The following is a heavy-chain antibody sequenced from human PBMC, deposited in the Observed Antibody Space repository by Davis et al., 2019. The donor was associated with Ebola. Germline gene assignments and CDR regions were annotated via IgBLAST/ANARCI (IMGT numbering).Heavy chain of an antibody. Sequence: PGGSLRLSCEASGFTFSRYGMHWVRQAPGKGLEWVAFIRSEATSQDYGKSVQGRFFITRDDSKNTLYLQMNSLRAEDTAVYYCARGGYVVVVAAPPDYWGQGTLVTVSS. CDR3: ARGGYVVVVAAPPDY. D-gene: IGHD2-15*01. CDR2: IRSEATSQ. CDR1: GFTFSRYG. V-gene: IGHV3-30*02. J-gene: IGHJ4*02.